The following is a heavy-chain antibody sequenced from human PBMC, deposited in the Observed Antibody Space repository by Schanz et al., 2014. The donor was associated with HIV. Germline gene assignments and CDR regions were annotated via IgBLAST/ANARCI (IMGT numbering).Heavy chain of an antibody. CDR3: ANSGYCTSGICYTRGNGMDV. CDR2: IGSKANSYAT. J-gene: IGHJ6*02. V-gene: IGHV3-73*01. Sequence: EVQLLESGGGLLQPGGSLRLSCAASGFTFSSYAMSWVRQASGKGLEWVGRIGSKANSYATGYSAPVKGRFTVSRDDSNSTAYLQMNSLKTEDTAVYYCANSGYCTSGICYTRGNGMDVWGQGTTVIVSS. D-gene: IGHD2-8*01. CDR1: GFTFSSYA.